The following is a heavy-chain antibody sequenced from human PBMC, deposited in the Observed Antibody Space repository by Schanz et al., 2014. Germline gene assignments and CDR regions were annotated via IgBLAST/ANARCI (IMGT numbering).Heavy chain of an antibody. Sequence: VQLVESGGGLVQPGGSLRLSCSASGFTFSSYSMYWVRQAPGKGLEYVSVISSNGGSTDFADSVKGRFTISRDNSRKTLYLQMNSLRADDTAVYYCAKESEIVVVVGTSMSGDFHHWGQGALVTVSS. CDR1: GFTFSSYS. D-gene: IGHD2-15*01. CDR2: ISSNGGST. CDR3: AKESEIVVVVGTSMSGDFHH. J-gene: IGHJ1*01. V-gene: IGHV3-64*04.